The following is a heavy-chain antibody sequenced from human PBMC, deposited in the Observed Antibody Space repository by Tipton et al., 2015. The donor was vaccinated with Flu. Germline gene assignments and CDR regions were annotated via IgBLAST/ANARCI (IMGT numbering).Heavy chain of an antibody. CDR2: ISAYNGNT. CDR3: ARDFERDREWWFGIVGATVYYYGMDV. Sequence: QMQLVQSGAEVKKPGASVKVSCKASGYTFTSYGISWVRQAPGQGLEWMGWISAYNGNTNYAQKLQGRVTMTTDTSTSTAYMELRSLRSDDTAVYYCARDFERDREWWFGIVGATVYYYGMDVWGQGTTVTVSS. J-gene: IGHJ6*02. CDR1: GYTFTSYG. D-gene: IGHD1-26*01. V-gene: IGHV1-18*01.